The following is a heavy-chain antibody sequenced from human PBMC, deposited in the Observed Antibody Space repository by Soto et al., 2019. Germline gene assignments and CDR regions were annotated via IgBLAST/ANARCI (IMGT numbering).Heavy chain of an antibody. Sequence: PGESLKISCKGSGYSFTSYWIGWVRQMPGKGLEWMGIIYPGDSDTRYSPSFQGQVTISADKSISTAYLQWSSLKASDTAMYYCARQLGAGPYYDFWSGHEFDYWGQGTLVTVSS. J-gene: IGHJ4*02. V-gene: IGHV5-51*01. CDR1: GYSFTSYW. CDR2: IYPGDSDT. CDR3: ARQLGAGPYYDFWSGHEFDY. D-gene: IGHD3-3*01.